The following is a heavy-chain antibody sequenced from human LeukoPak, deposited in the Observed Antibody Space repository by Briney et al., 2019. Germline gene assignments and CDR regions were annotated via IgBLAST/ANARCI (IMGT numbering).Heavy chain of an antibody. Sequence: PGGSLRLSCAASRFSFSNHSMNWVRQAPGRGLEWVSYISNSGSAKYYAASVKGRFTISRDNAKNTVYLEMNSLSVEDTATYYCIRDFRSADLWGQGTLVTVTS. V-gene: IGHV3-48*04. J-gene: IGHJ5*02. CDR2: ISNSGSAK. CDR1: RFSFSNHS. CDR3: IRDFRSADL.